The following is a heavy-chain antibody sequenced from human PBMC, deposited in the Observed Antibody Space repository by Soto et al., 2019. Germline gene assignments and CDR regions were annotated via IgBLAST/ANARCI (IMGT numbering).Heavy chain of an antibody. CDR1: GYTFTSYD. D-gene: IGHD4-17*01. V-gene: IGHV1-8*01. CDR3: ARLYGDMGWWYLDL. J-gene: IGHJ2*01. CDR2: MNPNSGNT. Sequence: QVQLVQSGAEVKKPGASVKVSCKASGYTFTSYDINWVRQATGQGLEWMGWMNPNSGNTGYAQKFQGRVTMTRNTSISTAYMELSSLGTEDTAVYYCARLYGDMGWWYLDLSGRGTLVTVSS.